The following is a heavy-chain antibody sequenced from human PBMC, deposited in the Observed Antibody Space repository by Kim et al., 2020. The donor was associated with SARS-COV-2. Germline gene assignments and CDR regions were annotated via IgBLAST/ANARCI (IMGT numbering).Heavy chain of an antibody. CDR2: FDPEDDEA. V-gene: IGHV1-24*01. J-gene: IGHJ1*01. D-gene: IGHD1-26*01. Sequence: ASVKVSCKVSGYTLTELSMHWVRQAPGKGLEWMGGFDPEDDEAFYAQKFQGRVTMTEDTSTDTAYMELSSLRSEDTAVYYCATGVYSGNFGDHFQHWGQGTLVTVSS. CDR1: GYTLTELS. CDR3: ATGVYSGNFGDHFQH.